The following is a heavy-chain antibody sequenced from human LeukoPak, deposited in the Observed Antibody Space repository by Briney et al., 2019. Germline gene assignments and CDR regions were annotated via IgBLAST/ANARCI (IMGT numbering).Heavy chain of an antibody. Sequence: GGSLSLSCAASGFTYSRYEMNWVRRAPGRGLEWISAKSDSSSNDYYAAFLRGRFTISRDNGEKSQYLQLNSMRAEDTAVYYCWRGLSDTAMFLDYWGQGTLVTVSS. CDR1: GFTYSRYE. CDR3: WRGLSDTAMFLDY. D-gene: IGHD5-18*01. CDR2: KSDSSSND. J-gene: IGHJ4*01. V-gene: IGHV3-48*03.